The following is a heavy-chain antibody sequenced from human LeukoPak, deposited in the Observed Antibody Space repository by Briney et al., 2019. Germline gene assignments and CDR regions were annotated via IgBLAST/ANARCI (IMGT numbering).Heavy chain of an antibody. V-gene: IGHV1-18*01. D-gene: IGHD3-3*01. CDR1: GYTFTSYG. CDR2: ISAYNGNT. J-gene: IGHJ6*03. CDR3: AGEAFGVVRYYYYYYMDV. Sequence: ASVKVCCKASGYTFTSYGISWVRQAPGQGLEWMGWISAYNGNTKYAQKLQGRVTMTTDTSTSTAYMELRSLRSDDTAVYYCAGEAFGVVRYYYYYYMDVWGKGTTVTVSS.